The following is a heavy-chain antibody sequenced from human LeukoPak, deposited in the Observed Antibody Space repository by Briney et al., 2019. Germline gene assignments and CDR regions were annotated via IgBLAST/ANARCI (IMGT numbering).Heavy chain of an antibody. Sequence: PGGSLRLSCAASGFTFRTYVIHWVRQTPGKGLEWVSRIGSDGSTACYADSVKGRFTISRDQAKNTLLLQMTSLRAEDTAIYYFTLRYGYDLPEALDIWGQGAMVTVSS. D-gene: IGHD5-24*01. CDR1: GFTFRTYV. CDR3: TLRYGYDLPEALDI. CDR2: IGSDGSTA. V-gene: IGHV3-74*01. J-gene: IGHJ3*02.